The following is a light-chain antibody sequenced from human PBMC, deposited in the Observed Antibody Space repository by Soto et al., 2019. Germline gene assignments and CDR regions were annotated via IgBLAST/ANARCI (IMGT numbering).Light chain of an antibody. CDR2: KAS. CDR3: QQYDTFPWT. V-gene: IGKV1-5*03. J-gene: IGKJ1*01. Sequence: DIKVTQSPLTLSGSVGDRVTITCRASQTISSWLAWYQQKPGKAPKLLIYKASTLKSGVPSRFSGSGAGTEFTLTISSLQPDDFATYYCQQYDTFPWTFGQGTKVDIK. CDR1: QTISSW.